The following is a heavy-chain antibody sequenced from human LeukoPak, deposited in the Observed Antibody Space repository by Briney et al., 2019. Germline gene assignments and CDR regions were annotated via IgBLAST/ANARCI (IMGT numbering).Heavy chain of an antibody. CDR1: GFTFSSYA. J-gene: IGHJ3*01. D-gene: IGHD3-10*01. Sequence: GGSLRLSCAASGFTFSSYAMTWVRQAPGKGLQWVSSLSGSGGATWYAGSVKGRFTISRDNTKNVMYLQMNGLRAEDTAIYYCAKDPTPYSRSGGYYLGAFDLWGHGTVVTVSS. CDR2: LSGSGGAT. CDR3: AKDPTPYSRSGGYYLGAFDL. V-gene: IGHV3-23*01.